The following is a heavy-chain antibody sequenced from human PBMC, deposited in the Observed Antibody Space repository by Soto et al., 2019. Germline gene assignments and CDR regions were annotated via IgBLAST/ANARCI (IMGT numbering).Heavy chain of an antibody. J-gene: IGHJ1*01. V-gene: IGHV1-69*01. CDR3: ARDPRSITGTTSSEDVQH. Sequence: QAQLMQSGAEVKEPGSSVKDSCKASGGTFSGYAISWVRQAPGQGLEWLGGIIPIFGITNYAQKFQNRLTIAADESSATVYMDLRSLTSEDSAIYYCARDPRSITGTTSSEDVQHWGQGTLVSVS. D-gene: IGHD1-1*01. CDR2: IIPIFGIT. CDR1: GGTFSGYA.